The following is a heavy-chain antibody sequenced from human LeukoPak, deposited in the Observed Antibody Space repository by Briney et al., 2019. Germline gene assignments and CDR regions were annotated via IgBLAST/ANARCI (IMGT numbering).Heavy chain of an antibody. CDR2: INSADNVQ. D-gene: IGHD2-8*01. CDR1: GFTFSSYA. CDR3: ARDTVNGPFVISLDL. Sequence: GGSLRLSCAASGFTFSSYAMSWVRQAPGKGPEWVAHINSADNVQYYTDSVRGRFTMSRDNAKDLLYLQMSSLRDEDTAVYYCARDTVNGPFVISLDLWGQGVLVTVSS. V-gene: IGHV3-21*06. J-gene: IGHJ5*02.